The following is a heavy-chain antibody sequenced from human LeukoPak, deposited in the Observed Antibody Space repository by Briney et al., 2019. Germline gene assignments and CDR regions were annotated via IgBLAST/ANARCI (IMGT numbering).Heavy chain of an antibody. CDR2: INAGNGNT. J-gene: IGHJ4*02. CDR3: AREGRGFYPYYFDY. D-gene: IGHD3-3*01. V-gene: IGHV1-3*01. Sequence: ASVKVSCKASGYIFSSYAMHWVRQAPGQRLECMGWINAGNGNTKYSQKSQGRVTITRDTSASTAYMELSSLRSEDTAVYYCAREGRGFYPYYFDYWGQGTLVTVSS. CDR1: GYIFSSYA.